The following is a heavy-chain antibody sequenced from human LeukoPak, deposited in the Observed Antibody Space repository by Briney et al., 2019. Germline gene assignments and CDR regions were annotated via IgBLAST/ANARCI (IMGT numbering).Heavy chain of an antibody. D-gene: IGHD3-22*01. V-gene: IGHV3-66*02. CDR1: GFTFSSHW. J-gene: IGHJ4*02. CDR2: FYAAGTI. Sequence: GGSLRLSCAASGFTFSSHWMTWVRQAPNKGLEWVSIFYAAGTIYYSPSVKGRFTVSSDNSMNTLYLQMDNLRPEDTGVYYCGRGYSGCYYLCDFLGQGTLVTVSS. CDR3: GRGYSGCYYLCDF.